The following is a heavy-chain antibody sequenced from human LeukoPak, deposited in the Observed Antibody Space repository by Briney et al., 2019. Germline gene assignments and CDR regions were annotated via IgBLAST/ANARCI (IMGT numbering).Heavy chain of an antibody. J-gene: IGHJ4*02. Sequence: GGSLRLSCAASGFTVSSNYMSWVRQAPGKGLEWVSVIYSGGSTYYADSVKGRFTISRDNSKNTLYLQMNSLRAEDTAVYYCARTKYSGSYHFDYWGQGTLVTVSS. CDR3: ARTKYSGSYHFDY. D-gene: IGHD1-26*01. V-gene: IGHV3-66*01. CDR2: IYSGGST. CDR1: GFTVSSNY.